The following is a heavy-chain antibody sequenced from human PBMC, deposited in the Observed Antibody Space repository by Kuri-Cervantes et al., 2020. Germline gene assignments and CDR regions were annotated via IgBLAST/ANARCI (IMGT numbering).Heavy chain of an antibody. V-gene: IGHV3-23*01. D-gene: IGHD3-22*01. CDR3: ARPPKRAYSSGYSYFDY. CDR2: ISGSGGST. Sequence: GGSLRLSCAASGFTFSSYAMSRVRQAPGKGLEWVSAISGSGGSTYYADSVKGRFTISRDNSKNTLYLQMNSLRAEDTAVYYCARPPKRAYSSGYSYFDYWGQGTLVTVSS. J-gene: IGHJ4*02. CDR1: GFTFSSYA.